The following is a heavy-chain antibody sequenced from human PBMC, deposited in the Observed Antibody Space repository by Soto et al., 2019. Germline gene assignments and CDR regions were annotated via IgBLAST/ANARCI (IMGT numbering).Heavy chain of an antibody. Sequence: SETLSLTCTFSCGSVINSNYYWGWIRQSPGKGLEWIGSVYYRGRSYSKSSVKSRVTISVDTSKNQFSLNLNSVTASDTAVYYCVSQRTSVLTQAYFDYWGPGALVTVSS. CDR3: VSQRTSVLTQAYFDY. V-gene: IGHV4-39*01. CDR1: CGSVINSNYY. CDR2: VYYRGRS. J-gene: IGHJ4*02. D-gene: IGHD2-8*01.